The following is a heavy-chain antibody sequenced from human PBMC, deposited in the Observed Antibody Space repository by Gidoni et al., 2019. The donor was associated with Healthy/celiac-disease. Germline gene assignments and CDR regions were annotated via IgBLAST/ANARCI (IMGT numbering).Heavy chain of an antibody. V-gene: IGHV3-21*01. D-gene: IGHD3-10*01. CDR1: GFTFSSYS. J-gene: IGHJ4*02. Sequence: EVQLVESGGGLVKPGGSLRLSCAASGFTFSSYSMNCVRQAPGKGLEWVSSISSSSSYIYYADSVKGRFTISRDNAKNSLYLQMNSLRAEDTAVYYCAVGFGELLDDYFDYWGQGTLVTVSS. CDR3: AVGFGELLDDYFDY. CDR2: ISSSSSYI.